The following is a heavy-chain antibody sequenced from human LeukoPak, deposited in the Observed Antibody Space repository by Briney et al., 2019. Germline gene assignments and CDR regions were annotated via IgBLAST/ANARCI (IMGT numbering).Heavy chain of an antibody. CDR3: AKRLPRYYDPSAYNH. V-gene: IGHV3-23*01. Sequence: PGGSLRLSCVASGFTFDTYSMSWVRQAPGKGLAWVSGISGSGSTTYYADSVKGRFTISRDNSKNTLYLQMNGLRAEDTALYYCAKRLPRYYDPSAYNHWGQGTLVTVSS. CDR1: GFTFDTYS. J-gene: IGHJ5*02. CDR2: ISGSGSTT. D-gene: IGHD3-16*01.